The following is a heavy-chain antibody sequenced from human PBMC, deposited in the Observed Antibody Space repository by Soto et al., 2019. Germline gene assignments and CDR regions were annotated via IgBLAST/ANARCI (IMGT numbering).Heavy chain of an antibody. CDR3: AKEGGSSGRAGWCDP. CDR1: GFTLSNFP. Sequence: QVQLVESGGGVVQPGRSLRLSCAASGFTLSNFPMHWVRQAPGKGLEWVAAISPDGRGKFYAESVEGRFTISRDNSDNTVYLQMNSLRGDDTAIYYCAKEGGSSGRAGWCDPWGQGTLATVSS. CDR2: ISPDGRGK. D-gene: IGHD3-22*01. J-gene: IGHJ5*02. V-gene: IGHV3-30*04.